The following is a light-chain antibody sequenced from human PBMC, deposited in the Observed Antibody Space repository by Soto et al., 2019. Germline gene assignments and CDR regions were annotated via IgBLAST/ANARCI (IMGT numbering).Light chain of an antibody. CDR1: QSISYW. Sequence: DLQMTQSPSTLSASVGDRVTITCRASQSISYWLAWYQQKPGKAPKLLIYDASSLESGVPSRFGGSGFGTEFTLTISSPQPDDFATYYCQQYNSYSGYTFGQGTKLEIK. V-gene: IGKV1-5*01. CDR3: QQYNSYSGYT. CDR2: DAS. J-gene: IGKJ2*01.